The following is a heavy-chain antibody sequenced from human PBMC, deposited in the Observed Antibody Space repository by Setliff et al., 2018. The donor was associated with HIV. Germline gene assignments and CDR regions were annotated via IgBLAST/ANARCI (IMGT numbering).Heavy chain of an antibody. J-gene: IGHJ3*02. V-gene: IGHV1-2*06. CDR1: GYTFTGYF. CDR2: IIPNSAGT. Sequence: ASVKVSCKASGYTFTGYFIHWVRQAPGQGLEWTGRIIPNSAGTNYAQKFQGRVTMTRDTSISTAYTELSSLRSEDMATYYCASVPPGREAFDIWGQGTMVTVSS. CDR3: ASVPPGREAFDI.